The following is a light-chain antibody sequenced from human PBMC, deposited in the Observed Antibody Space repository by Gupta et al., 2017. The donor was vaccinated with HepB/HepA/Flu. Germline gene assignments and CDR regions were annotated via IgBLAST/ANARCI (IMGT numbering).Light chain of an antibody. CDR1: KLGDKY. V-gene: IGLV3-1*01. Sequence: SYELPQPPSVSVSPGQTASITCSGDKLGDKYACWYQQKPGQSPVRVIYQDSKRPSGIPERFSGSNSGNTATLTISGTQAMDEADYYCQAWDSSTVVFGGGTKLTVL. J-gene: IGLJ2*01. CDR2: QDS. CDR3: QAWDSSTVV.